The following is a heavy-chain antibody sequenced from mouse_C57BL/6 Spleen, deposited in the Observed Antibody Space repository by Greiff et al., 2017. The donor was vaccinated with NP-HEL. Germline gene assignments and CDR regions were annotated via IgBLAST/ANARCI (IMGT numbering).Heavy chain of an antibody. Sequence: EVKLEESGGGLVQPGGSMKLSCVASGFTFSNYWMNWVRQSPEKGLEWVAQIRLKSDNYATHYAESVKGRFTISRDDSKSSVYLQMNNLRAEDTGIYYCTDPYGYDAIDYWGQGTTLTVSS. CDR3: TDPYGYDAIDY. D-gene: IGHD2-2*01. CDR1: GFTFSNYW. J-gene: IGHJ2*01. CDR2: IRLKSDNYAT. V-gene: IGHV6-3*01.